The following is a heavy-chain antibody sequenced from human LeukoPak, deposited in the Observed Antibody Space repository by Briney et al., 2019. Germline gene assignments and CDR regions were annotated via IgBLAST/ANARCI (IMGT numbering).Heavy chain of an antibody. J-gene: IGHJ4*02. Sequence: PGGSLRLSCAASGFTFSSYAMSWVRQAPGKGLEWVSAISGSGGSTYYADSVKGRFTISRHNSKNTLYLQMNSLRAEDTSVYYCARDQYGDYHFDYWGQGTLVTVSS. V-gene: IGHV3-23*01. CDR2: ISGSGGST. D-gene: IGHD4-17*01. CDR1: GFTFSSYA. CDR3: ARDQYGDYHFDY.